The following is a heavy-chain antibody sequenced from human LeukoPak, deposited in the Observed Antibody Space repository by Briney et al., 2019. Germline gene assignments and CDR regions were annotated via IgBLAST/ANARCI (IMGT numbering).Heavy chain of an antibody. Sequence: SVKVSCKVSGGTFSTYAISWVRQAPGQGLEWMGRIIPILNITNYAQKFQDRVTFTADKSTNTAYMAVDNVRSDDTAVYYCAKIGTPDWGQGTLVTVSS. D-gene: IGHD1-14*01. V-gene: IGHV1-69*10. CDR2: IIPILNIT. CDR3: AKIGTPD. CDR1: GGTFSTYA. J-gene: IGHJ4*02.